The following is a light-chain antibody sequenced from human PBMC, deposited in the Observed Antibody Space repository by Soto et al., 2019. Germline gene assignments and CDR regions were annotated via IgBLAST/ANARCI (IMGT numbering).Light chain of an antibody. V-gene: IGKV1-5*01. CDR2: DAS. CDR3: QQYYTYST. J-gene: IGKJ5*01. CDR1: QSISSL. Sequence: DIQMTQSPSTLSASVGDRVTITCRASQSISSLLAWYQQKPGKAPKPLIFDASTLKTGVPSRFGGSGSGAEFNFTITGLQPDDFATYFCQQYYTYSTFGQGTRLEIK.